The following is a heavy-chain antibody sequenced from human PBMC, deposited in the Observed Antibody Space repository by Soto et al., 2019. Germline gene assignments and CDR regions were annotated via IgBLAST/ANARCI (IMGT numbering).Heavy chain of an antibody. D-gene: IGHD3-22*01. Sequence: GGSLRLSCAAAGFTCSSYGMHWVRQAPGKGLEWVAVISYDGSNKYYADSVKGRFTISRDNSKNTLYLQMNSLRAEDTAVYYCAKDGYYYDSSGYDQPYYFDYWGQGTLVTVSS. J-gene: IGHJ4*02. CDR3: AKDGYYYDSSGYDQPYYFDY. CDR1: GFTCSSYG. V-gene: IGHV3-30*18. CDR2: ISYDGSNK.